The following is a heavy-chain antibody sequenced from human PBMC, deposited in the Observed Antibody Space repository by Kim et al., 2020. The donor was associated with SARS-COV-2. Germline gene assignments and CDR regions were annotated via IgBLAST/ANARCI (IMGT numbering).Heavy chain of an antibody. CDR1: GGSFSGYY. CDR2: IYYSGST. J-gene: IGHJ4*02. Sequence: SETLSLTCTVSGGSFSGYYWSWIRQPPGKGLEWIGYIYYSGSTNYNPSLKSRVTISVDTSKNQFSLKLSSVTAADTAVYYCARPEVRGGMHDFDYWGQG. CDR3: ARPEVRGGMHDFDY. V-gene: IGHV4-59*08. D-gene: IGHD3-16*01.